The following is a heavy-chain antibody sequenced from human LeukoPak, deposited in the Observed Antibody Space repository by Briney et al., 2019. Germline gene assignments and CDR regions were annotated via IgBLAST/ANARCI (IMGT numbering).Heavy chain of an antibody. CDR3: ARADTASSSWTIDI. J-gene: IGHJ3*02. V-gene: IGHV3-30*02. D-gene: IGHD6-13*01. CDR2: IQYDGSYK. CDR1: GFTFSFYG. Sequence: GESLRLSCATSGFTFSFYGMLWVRQAPGKGLEWVAFIQYDGSYKFYADSVQGRFSISRDNAKNSLFLQMNSLRAEDTAVYFCARADTASSSWTIDIWGQGTMVTVSS.